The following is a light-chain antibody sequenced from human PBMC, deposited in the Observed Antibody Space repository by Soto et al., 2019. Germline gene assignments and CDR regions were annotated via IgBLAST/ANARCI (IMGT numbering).Light chain of an antibody. J-gene: IGLJ1*01. V-gene: IGLV2-14*02. CDR2: EVS. CDR1: SSDVGSYNL. CDR3: QSYDSSLSGFYV. Sequence: QSALTQPASVSGSPGQSITSSCTGTSSDVGSYNLVSWYQQHPGKAPKLMIYEVSKRPSGVSNRFSGSKSGTSASLAITGLQAEDEADYYCQSYDSSLSGFYVFGTGTKVTVL.